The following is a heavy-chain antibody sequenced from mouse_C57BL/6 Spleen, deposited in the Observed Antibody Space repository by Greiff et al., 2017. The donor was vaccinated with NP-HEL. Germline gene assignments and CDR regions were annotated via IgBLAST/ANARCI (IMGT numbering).Heavy chain of an antibody. V-gene: IGHV7-3*01. J-gene: IGHJ4*01. CDR3: ARYGGDYDLYAMDY. CDR2: IRNKANGYTT. Sequence: EVQGVESGGGLVQPGGSLSLSCAASGFTFTDYYMSWVRQPPGKALEWLGFIRNKANGYTTEYSASVKGRFTISRDNSQSILYLQMNALRAEDSATYYCARYGGDYDLYAMDYWGQGTSVTVSS. CDR1: GFTFTDYY. D-gene: IGHD2-4*01.